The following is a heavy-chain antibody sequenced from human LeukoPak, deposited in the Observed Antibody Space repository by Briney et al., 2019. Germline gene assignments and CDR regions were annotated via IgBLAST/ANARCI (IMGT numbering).Heavy chain of an antibody. CDR1: GYTFTGYC. Sequence: ASVKVSCKASGYTFTGYCMHWVRQAPGQGLEWMGWINPNSGGTNYAQKFQGRVTMTRDTSISTAYMELSRLRSDDTAVYYCARVTHTELSTWFDPWGQGTLVTVSS. V-gene: IGHV1-2*02. J-gene: IGHJ5*02. D-gene: IGHD5-18*01. CDR2: INPNSGGT. CDR3: ARVTHTELSTWFDP.